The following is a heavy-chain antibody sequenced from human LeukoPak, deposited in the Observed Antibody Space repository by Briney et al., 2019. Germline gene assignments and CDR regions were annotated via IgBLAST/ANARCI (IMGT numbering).Heavy chain of an antibody. Sequence: ASVKVSCKASGYTFTSYAMHWVRQAPGQRLEWMGWINAGNGNTKYSQKLQGRVTMTTDTSTSTAYMELRSLRSDDTAVYYCARGGRVGAWYNWFDPWGQGTLVTVSS. CDR2: INAGNGNT. CDR3: ARGGRVGAWYNWFDP. D-gene: IGHD1-26*01. J-gene: IGHJ5*02. CDR1: GYTFTSYA. V-gene: IGHV1-3*01.